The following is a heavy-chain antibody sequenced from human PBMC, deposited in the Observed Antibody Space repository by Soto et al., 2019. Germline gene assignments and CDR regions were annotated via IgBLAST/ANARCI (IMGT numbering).Heavy chain of an antibody. J-gene: IGHJ3*02. CDR2: ISSNRGRI. D-gene: IGHD6-13*01. CDR3: TKVGSSSWLRDGFDI. Sequence: EVQLVESGGGLVQPGRSLRLSCAASGFSFDGYAMQWVRQAPGKGLEWVSGISSNRGRIGYADSVKGRFTISRVNAKNSLYLQMNSLRAEDTALYFCTKVGSSSWLRDGFDIWGQVTMVTVSS. V-gene: IGHV3-9*01. CDR1: GFSFDGYA.